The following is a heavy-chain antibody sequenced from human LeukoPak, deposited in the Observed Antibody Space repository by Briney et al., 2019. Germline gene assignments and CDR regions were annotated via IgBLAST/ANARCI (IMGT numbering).Heavy chain of an antibody. CDR3: ARWLQSRGAFDY. CDR2: INQDGSEK. Sequence: GGSLRLSCAASGFTFRNYWMSWVRQAPGKGLEWVANINQDGSEKYYVDSVKGRFTISRDNAKNSLYLQMNSLRAEDTAAYYCARWLQSRGAFDYWGQGTLVTVSS. V-gene: IGHV3-7*01. D-gene: IGHD5-24*01. CDR1: GFTFRNYW. J-gene: IGHJ4*02.